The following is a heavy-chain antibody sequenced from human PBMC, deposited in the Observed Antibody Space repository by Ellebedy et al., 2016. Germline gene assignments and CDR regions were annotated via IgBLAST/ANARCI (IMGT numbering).Heavy chain of an antibody. CDR2: ISDSGTFT. CDR3: ATTSYDMLTASGYFLDS. D-gene: IGHD3-9*01. CDR1: GFDFGVHF. V-gene: IGHV3-11*03. Sequence: GGSLRLXCAASGFDFGVHFMSWVRQSPGKGMEWLSYISDSGTFTNYAHTVKGRFTISRDNANSSLYLQMTSLSAEDTAVYFCATTSYDMLTASGYFLDSWGPGTLVIVSS. J-gene: IGHJ4*02.